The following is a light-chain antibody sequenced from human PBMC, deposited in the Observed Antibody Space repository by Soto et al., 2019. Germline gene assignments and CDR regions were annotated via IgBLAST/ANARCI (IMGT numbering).Light chain of an antibody. Sequence: EIVLTQSPATLSLSPGERATLSCRASQSVSSYLAWYQQKPGHAPRLLIYDASSRATGIPARFSGSGSGTDFPLTISRLEPEDFAFYYCQQRSNWLTFGGGTKVEIK. CDR1: QSVSSY. V-gene: IGKV3-11*01. CDR3: QQRSNWLT. J-gene: IGKJ4*01. CDR2: DAS.